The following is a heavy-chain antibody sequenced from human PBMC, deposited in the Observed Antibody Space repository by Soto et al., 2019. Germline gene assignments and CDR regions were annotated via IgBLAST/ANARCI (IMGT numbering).Heavy chain of an antibody. V-gene: IGHV1-46*01. Sequence: ASVKVSCKASGYTFTKFHIHWVRQAPGQGLEWMGMIDPSGGVTRDAQRFQGRITMTSDTSTSSVYMELRGLTSEDTAVYYCAKVWYYDILTGSPGPFDYWGQGTLVTVSS. J-gene: IGHJ4*02. D-gene: IGHD3-9*01. CDR3: AKVWYYDILTGSPGPFDY. CDR2: IDPSGGVT. CDR1: GYTFTKFH.